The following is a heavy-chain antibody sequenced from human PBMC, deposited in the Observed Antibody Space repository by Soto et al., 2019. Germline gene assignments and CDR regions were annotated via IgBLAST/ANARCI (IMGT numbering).Heavy chain of an antibody. CDR3: ARRGYSYGSSGYYFDY. J-gene: IGHJ4*02. Sequence: SLKVSCKASGGTCSSYAMSWVLQAPGQGLEWMGGIIPIFGTANYAQKFQGRVTITADESTSTACMELRRLRSEDTAVYYCARRGYSYGSSGYYFDYWGQGTLVTVSS. CDR1: GGTCSSYA. V-gene: IGHV1-69*13. CDR2: IIPIFGTA. D-gene: IGHD5-18*01.